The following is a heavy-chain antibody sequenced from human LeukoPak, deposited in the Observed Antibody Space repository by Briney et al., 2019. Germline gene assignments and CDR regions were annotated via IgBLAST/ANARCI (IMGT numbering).Heavy chain of an antibody. Sequence: GGSLRLSCADSAFTFRSYAMSWVRQAPGKGLEWVSAISDSGFHTYYADSVKGRFTISRDNSKNTLYLQMNSLRAEDTAVYYCAKVGYYDILTGSDAFDIWGQGTMVTVSS. J-gene: IGHJ3*02. CDR1: AFTFRSYA. D-gene: IGHD3-9*01. V-gene: IGHV3-23*01. CDR3: AKVGYYDILTGSDAFDI. CDR2: ISDSGFHT.